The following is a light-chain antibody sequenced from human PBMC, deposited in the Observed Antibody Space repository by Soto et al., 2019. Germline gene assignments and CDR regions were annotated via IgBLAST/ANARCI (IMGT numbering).Light chain of an antibody. CDR2: KAS. J-gene: IGKJ1*01. V-gene: IGKV1-5*03. Sequence: DIQMTQSPSTLSASVGDRVTITCRASQSISDWLAWYQQKPGKAPKFLIYKASNLESGVPSRFSGSGSGTEFTLIISSVQPDDFATDYCQYYDSYSWTFGQGTKVEIK. CDR3: QYYDSYSWT. CDR1: QSISDW.